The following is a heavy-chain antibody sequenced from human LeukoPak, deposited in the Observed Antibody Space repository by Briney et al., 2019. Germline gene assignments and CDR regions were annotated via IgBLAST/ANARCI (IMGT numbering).Heavy chain of an antibody. CDR3: ARDQVTMVRGVIFDYYMDV. CDR1: GFTFSSYC. Sequence: GGSLRLSCAASGFTFSSYCMHWVRQAPGKGLEWVAVIWYDGTNNYYADSVKGRFTSSRDNSRDTLYLQMNSLRAEDTAVYYCARDQVTMVRGVIFDYYMDVWGKGTTVTVSS. V-gene: IGHV3-33*01. D-gene: IGHD3-10*01. J-gene: IGHJ6*03. CDR2: IWYDGTNN.